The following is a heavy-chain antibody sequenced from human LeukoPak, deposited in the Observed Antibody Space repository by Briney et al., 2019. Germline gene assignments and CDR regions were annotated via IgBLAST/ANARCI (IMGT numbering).Heavy chain of an antibody. V-gene: IGHV1-69*04. CDR2: IIPIFGIA. J-gene: IGHJ4*02. CDR3: ALIKGGNWNYYFDY. CDR1: GGTFSSYA. Sequence: GASVKVSCKASGGTFSSYAISWVRQAPGQGLEWMGRIIPIFGIANYAQKFQGRVTITADKSTSTAYMELSSLRPEDTAVYYCALIKGGNWNYYFDYWGQGTLVTVSS. D-gene: IGHD1-7*01.